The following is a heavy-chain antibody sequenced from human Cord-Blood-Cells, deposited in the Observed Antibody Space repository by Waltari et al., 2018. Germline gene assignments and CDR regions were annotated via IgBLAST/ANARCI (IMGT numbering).Heavy chain of an antibody. Sequence: QLQLQESGPGLVKPSETLSLTCTVSGGSISSSSYYWGWIRQPPGKGLEWIGSIYYSGSTYYNPSLKSRVTIYVDTSKNQFSLKLSSVTAADTAVYYCARGGSGGDYFDYWGQGTLVTVSS. CDR3: ARGGSGGDYFDY. D-gene: IGHD3-10*01. J-gene: IGHJ4*02. V-gene: IGHV4-39*01. CDR1: GGSISSSSYY. CDR2: IYYSGST.